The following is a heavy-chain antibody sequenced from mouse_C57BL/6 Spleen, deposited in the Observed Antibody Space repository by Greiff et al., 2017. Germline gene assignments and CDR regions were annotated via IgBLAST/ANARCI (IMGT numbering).Heavy chain of an antibody. D-gene: IGHD1-1*01. Sequence: DVKLVESGGGLVQPGGSLSLSCAASGFTFTDYYMSWVRQPPGKALEWLGFIRNKANGYTTEYSASVKGRFTISRDNSQSILYLQMNALRAEDSATYYCARYPPITTVVARYFDVWDTGTTVTVSS. CDR1: GFTFTDYY. CDR3: ARYPPITTVVARYFDV. CDR2: IRNKANGYTT. V-gene: IGHV7-3*01. J-gene: IGHJ1*03.